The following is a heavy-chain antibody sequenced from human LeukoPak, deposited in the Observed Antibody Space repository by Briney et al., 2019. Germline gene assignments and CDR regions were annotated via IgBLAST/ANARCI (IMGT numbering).Heavy chain of an antibody. CDR2: ISSSSSYI. Sequence: PGGSLRLSCAGSGFTFSSYSMNWVRQAPGKGLEWVSSISSSSSYISYADSVKGRFTISRDNAKNSLDLQMNSLRAEDTAVYYCAIDRYSSGWYTFDYWGQGTLVTVSS. CDR1: GFTFSSYS. J-gene: IGHJ4*02. V-gene: IGHV3-21*01. D-gene: IGHD6-19*01. CDR3: AIDRYSSGWYTFDY.